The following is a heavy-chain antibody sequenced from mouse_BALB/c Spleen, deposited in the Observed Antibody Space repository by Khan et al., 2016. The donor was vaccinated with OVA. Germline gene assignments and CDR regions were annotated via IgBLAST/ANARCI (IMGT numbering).Heavy chain of an antibody. CDR1: GFSLTSYG. CDR3: ASLYEYGEGFAY. J-gene: IGHJ3*01. D-gene: IGHD2-4*01. V-gene: IGHV2-2*02. Sequence: QVQLKQSGPGLIQPSQSLSITCTVSGFSLTSYGVHWVRQSPGKGLEWLGVIWSGGTTDYNVAFISRLTISKDNSKSQVFLKMNSLQANETAIYYCASLYEYGEGFAYWGQGTLVTGSA. CDR2: IWSGGTT.